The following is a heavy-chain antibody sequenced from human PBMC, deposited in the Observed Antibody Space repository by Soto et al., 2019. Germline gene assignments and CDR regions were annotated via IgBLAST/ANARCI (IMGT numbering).Heavy chain of an antibody. CDR1: GYPLTDYY. CDR3: AREGDDSGWFAY. J-gene: IGHJ4*02. D-gene: IGHD6-19*01. V-gene: IGHV1-2*02. CDR2: INPNSGAT. Sequence: QVQLVQSGAEVKKPGASVKVSCKASGYPLTDYYMHWVRQAPGQGPAWLGWINPNSGATKYAQNLQGRVTMTRDTSITTVYLELSGLRSDDTAIYYCAREGDDSGWFAYWCQGTLVTVSS.